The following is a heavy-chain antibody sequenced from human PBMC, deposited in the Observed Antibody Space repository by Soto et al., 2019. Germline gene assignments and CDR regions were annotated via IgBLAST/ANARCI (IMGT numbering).Heavy chain of an antibody. CDR1: GFTFSSYA. V-gene: IGHV3-30-3*01. CDR2: ISYDGSNK. CDR3: ARAVDIVATRTPNWFDP. Sequence: GGSLRLSCAASGFTFSSYAMHWVRQAPGKGLEWVAVISYDGSNKYYADSVKGRFTISRDNSKNTLYLQMNSLRAEDTAVYYCARAVDIVATRTPNWFDPWGQGTLVTVSS. J-gene: IGHJ5*02. D-gene: IGHD5-12*01.